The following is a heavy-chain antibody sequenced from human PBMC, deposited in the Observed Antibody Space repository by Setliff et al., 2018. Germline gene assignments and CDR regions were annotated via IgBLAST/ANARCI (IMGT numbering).Heavy chain of an antibody. V-gene: IGHV4-4*07. D-gene: IGHD6-19*01. Sequence: KASETLSLTCTVSGGSISSYYWSWIRQPAGKGLEWIGHIYIGGSANYNPSLKSRVTMPIDTSKNQFSLKLNSVTAADMAVYYCAREQWLDPPGYYYMDVWAKGTTVTVSS. CDR1: GGSISSYY. J-gene: IGHJ6*03. CDR3: AREQWLDPPGYYYMDV. CDR2: IYIGGSA.